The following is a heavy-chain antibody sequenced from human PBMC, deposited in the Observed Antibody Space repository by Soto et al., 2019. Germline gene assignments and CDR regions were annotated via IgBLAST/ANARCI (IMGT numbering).Heavy chain of an antibody. J-gene: IGHJ4*02. D-gene: IGHD3-3*01. V-gene: IGHV4-30-4*01. CDR2: IYYSGST. CDR1: GGSISSGDYY. Sequence: SETLSLTCTVSGGSISSGDYYWSWIRQPPGKGLEWIGYIYYSGSTYYNPSLKSRVTISVDTSKNQFSLKLSSVTAADTAVYNCARGVLEWLYLDYWGQGTLVTVSS. CDR3: ARGVLEWLYLDY.